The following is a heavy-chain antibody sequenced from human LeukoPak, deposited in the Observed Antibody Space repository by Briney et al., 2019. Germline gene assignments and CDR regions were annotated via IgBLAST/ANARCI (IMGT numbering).Heavy chain of an antibody. D-gene: IGHD6-13*01. Sequence: ASVKVSCKASGGTFSRYAISWVRQAPGQGLEWMGRISAHNGNANYAQKFQGRVTMTTDTLATTAYMELRSLRSDDTAVYYCARAERGSYSSSWDYWGQGTLVTVSS. J-gene: IGHJ4*02. CDR3: ARAERGSYSSSWDY. CDR1: GGTFSRYA. CDR2: ISAHNGNA. V-gene: IGHV1-18*01.